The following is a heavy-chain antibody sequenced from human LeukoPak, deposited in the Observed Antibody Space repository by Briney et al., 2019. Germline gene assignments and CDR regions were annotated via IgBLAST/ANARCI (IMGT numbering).Heavy chain of an antibody. CDR2: IYNSGST. D-gene: IGHD3-10*01. CDR3: ARHTRGSGDFDY. Sequence: SQTLSLTCTVSGGSISSGDYYWSWIRQPPGKGLEWIGYIYNSGSTYYNPSLKSRVSISVDTSKNQFSPKLSSVTAADTAVYSCARHTRGSGDFDYWGQGTLVTVSS. V-gene: IGHV4-30-4*01. J-gene: IGHJ4*02. CDR1: GGSISSGDYY.